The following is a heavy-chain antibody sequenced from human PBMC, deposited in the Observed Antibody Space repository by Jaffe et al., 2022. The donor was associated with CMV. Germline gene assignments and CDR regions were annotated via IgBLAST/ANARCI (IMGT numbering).Heavy chain of an antibody. Sequence: EVQLVESGGGLVKPGGSLRLSCAASGFTFSNAWMSWVRQAPGKGLEWVGRIKSKTDGGTTDYAAPVKGRFTISRDDSKNTLYLQMNSLKTEDTAVYYCTTTGYSSSWYDFDYWGQGTLVTVSS. J-gene: IGHJ4*02. D-gene: IGHD6-13*01. V-gene: IGHV3-15*01. CDR1: GFTFSNAW. CDR3: TTTGYSSSWYDFDY. CDR2: IKSKTDGGTT.